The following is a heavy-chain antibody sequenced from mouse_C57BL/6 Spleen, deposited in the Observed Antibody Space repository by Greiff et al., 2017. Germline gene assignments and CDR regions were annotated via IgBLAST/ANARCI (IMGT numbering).Heavy chain of an antibody. CDR3: TRFTTVVGFDY. D-gene: IGHD1-1*01. Sequence: DVKLQESGTVLARPGASVKMSCKTSGYTFTSYWMHWVKQRPGQGLEWIGAIYPGNSDTSYNQKFKGKAKLTAVPSASTAYMELSSLTNEDSAVYYCTRFTTVVGFDYWGQGTTLTVSS. J-gene: IGHJ2*01. V-gene: IGHV1-5*01. CDR2: IYPGNSDT. CDR1: GYTFTSYW.